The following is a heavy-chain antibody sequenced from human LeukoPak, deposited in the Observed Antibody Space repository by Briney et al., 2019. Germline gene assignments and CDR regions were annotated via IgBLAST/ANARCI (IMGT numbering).Heavy chain of an antibody. Sequence: GGSLRLSCVASGFSFGDNWMGWVRQAPGKGLEWVSAISGSGGSTYYADSVKGRFTISRDNSKNTLYLQMNSLRAEDTAVYYCAKDHVYDSSGYPHYFDYWGQGTLVTVSS. V-gene: IGHV3-23*01. J-gene: IGHJ4*02. CDR2: ISGSGGST. D-gene: IGHD3-22*01. CDR3: AKDHVYDSSGYPHYFDY. CDR1: GFSFGDNW.